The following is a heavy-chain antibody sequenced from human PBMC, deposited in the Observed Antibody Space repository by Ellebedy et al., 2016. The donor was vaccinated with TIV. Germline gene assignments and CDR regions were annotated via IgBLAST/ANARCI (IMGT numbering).Heavy chain of an antibody. J-gene: IGHJ5*02. V-gene: IGHV1-2*02. D-gene: IGHD2-15*01. CDR1: GYTLTGYY. Sequence: AASVTVSCKASGYTLTGYYMHWVRQAPGQGLEWMGWFNPHSGGTNYAQKFQGRVTMTRDTSISTGYMELSRLRSGDTAVYYCAIIGVIAAFDPWGQGTLVTVSS. CDR3: AIIGVIAAFDP. CDR2: FNPHSGGT.